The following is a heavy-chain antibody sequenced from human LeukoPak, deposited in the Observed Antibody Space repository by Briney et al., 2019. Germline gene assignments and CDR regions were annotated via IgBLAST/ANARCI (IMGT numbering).Heavy chain of an antibody. CDR2: INPNSGGT. CDR1: GYTFSGYY. CDR3: AREGYGSGSLGYYYYMDV. D-gene: IGHD3-10*01. Sequence: ASVKVSCKASGYTFSGYYLHWVRQAPGQGLKWMGWINPNSGGTNYAQKFQGRVTMTRDTSISTAYMELSRLRSDDTAVYYCAREGYGSGSLGYYYYMDVWGKGTTVTISS. J-gene: IGHJ6*03. V-gene: IGHV1-2*02.